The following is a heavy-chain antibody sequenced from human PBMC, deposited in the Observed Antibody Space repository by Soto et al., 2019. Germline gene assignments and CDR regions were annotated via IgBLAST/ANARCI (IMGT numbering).Heavy chain of an antibody. D-gene: IGHD6-19*01. V-gene: IGHV3-48*01. J-gene: IGHJ5*02. Sequence: EVPLVESGGGLVQPGGSLRLSCAASGFTFSSYSMNWVRQAPGKGLEWVSYISSSSSTIYYADSVKGRFTISGDNAKNSLYLQMNSLRAEDTAVYYCAREADHVNWFDPWVQGTLVTVSS. CDR1: GFTFSSYS. CDR2: ISSSSSTI. CDR3: AREADHVNWFDP.